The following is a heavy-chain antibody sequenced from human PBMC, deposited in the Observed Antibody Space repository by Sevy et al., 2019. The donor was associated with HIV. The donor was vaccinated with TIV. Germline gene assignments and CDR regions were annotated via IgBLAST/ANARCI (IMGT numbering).Heavy chain of an antibody. D-gene: IGHD2-21*01. CDR2: ISSSSSYT. J-gene: IGHJ4*02. CDR3: ASSMTIQRYDY. CDR1: GFTFSDYY. V-gene: IGHV3-11*06. Sequence: GGSLRLSCAASGFTFSDYYMSWIRQAPGKGLEWVSYISSSSSYTNYADSVKGRFTISRDNAKNSLYLQMNSLRAEDTAVYYCASSMTIQRYDYWGQGTLVTVSS.